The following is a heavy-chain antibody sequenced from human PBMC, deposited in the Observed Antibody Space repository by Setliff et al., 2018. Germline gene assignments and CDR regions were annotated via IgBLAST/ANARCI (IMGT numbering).Heavy chain of an antibody. D-gene: IGHD4-17*01. Sequence: PSETLSLSCAASGFTFDDYGLSWVRQAPGKGLEWVSGINWDGGSTGYADSVKGRFTISRDNAKNSLFLQMNSLRVEDTAVYYCARDLGMNTVATYGFWGQGTSVTVSS. J-gene: IGHJ4*02. CDR2: INWDGGST. CDR3: ARDLGMNTVATYGF. V-gene: IGHV3-20*04. CDR1: GFTFDDYG.